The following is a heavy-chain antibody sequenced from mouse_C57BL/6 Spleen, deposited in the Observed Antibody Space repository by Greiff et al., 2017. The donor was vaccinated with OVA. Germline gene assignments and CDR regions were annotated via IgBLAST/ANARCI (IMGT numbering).Heavy chain of an antibody. J-gene: IGHJ2*01. CDR1: GYAFSSSW. D-gene: IGHD1-1*01. CDR2: IYPGDGDT. CDR3: ARADYGSSYVGDY. Sequence: VKLMESGPELVKPGASVKISCKASGYAFSSSWMNWVKQRPGKGLEWIGRIYPGDGDTNYNGKFKGKATLTADKSSSTAYMQLSSLTSEDSAVYFCARADYGSSYVGDYWGQGTTLTVSS. V-gene: IGHV1-82*01.